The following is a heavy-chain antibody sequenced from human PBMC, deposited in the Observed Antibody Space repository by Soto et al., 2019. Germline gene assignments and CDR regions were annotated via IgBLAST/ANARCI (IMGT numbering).Heavy chain of an antibody. CDR3: ARDKITGLFDY. D-gene: IGHD2-8*02. CDR2: IYYSGST. J-gene: IGHJ4*02. Sequence: SETLSLTCAVSGCSISGSNYWSWIRQPPGKGLEWIGYIYYSGSTNYNPSLKSRVTISVDTSKNQFSLKLTSVTAADTAVYYCARDKITGLFDYWGQGTPVTVSS. V-gene: IGHV4-59*12. CDR1: GCSISGSNY.